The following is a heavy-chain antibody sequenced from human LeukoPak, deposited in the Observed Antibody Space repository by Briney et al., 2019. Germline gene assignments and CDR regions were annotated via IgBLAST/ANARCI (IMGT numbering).Heavy chain of an antibody. V-gene: IGHV3-74*01. CDR2: IKSYGSDT. Sequence: GGSLRLSCAAYGFTFSTYCMHWVRQAPGEGLVWVSRIKSYGSDTSYADSVKGRFTISRDNAKNTLYLQMNSLRAEDTAVYYCARGFWTGVEYWGQGALVTVSS. CDR1: GFTFSTYC. D-gene: IGHD3/OR15-3a*01. J-gene: IGHJ4*02. CDR3: ARGFWTGVEY.